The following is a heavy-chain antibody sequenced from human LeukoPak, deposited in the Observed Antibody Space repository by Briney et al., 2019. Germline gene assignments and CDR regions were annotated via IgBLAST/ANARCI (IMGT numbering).Heavy chain of an antibody. CDR2: ISWNSDNI. CDR1: GFTFSDYY. V-gene: IGHV3-9*03. CDR3: AKGDSSVLDYMDV. J-gene: IGHJ6*03. D-gene: IGHD6-25*01. Sequence: PGGSLRLSCAASGFTFSDYYMSWIRQAPGKGLEWVSGISWNSDNIGYADSVKGQFTISRDNAKNSLYLQMNSLRAEDMALYYCAKGDSSVLDYMDVWGKGTTVTVSS.